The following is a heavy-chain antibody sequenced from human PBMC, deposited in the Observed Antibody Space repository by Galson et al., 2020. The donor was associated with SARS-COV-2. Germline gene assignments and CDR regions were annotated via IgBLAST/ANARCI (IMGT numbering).Heavy chain of an antibody. J-gene: IGHJ6*02. D-gene: IGHD3-22*01. CDR3: AKEYYYDSSGPYGMDV. Sequence: GGSLRLSCAASGFTFDDYAMHWVRQAPGKGLEWVSGISWNSGSIGYADSVKGRFTISRDNAKNSLYLQMNSLRAEDTALYYCAKEYYYDSSGPYGMDVWGQGTTVTVSS. CDR2: ISWNSGSI. CDR1: GFTFDDYA. V-gene: IGHV3-9*01.